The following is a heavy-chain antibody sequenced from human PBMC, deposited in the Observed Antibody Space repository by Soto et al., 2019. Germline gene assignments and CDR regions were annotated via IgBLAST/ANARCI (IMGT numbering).Heavy chain of an antibody. V-gene: IGHV4-59*13. Sequence: SETLSLTCTVSGGSISSYYWSWIRQHPGKGLEWIGSISYSGGTNYNPSLKTRLTISLDTSKKQFSLKLRSLTAADTAVYYCARDVLGYCSSTSCFYGLDVWGQGTTVTVSS. J-gene: IGHJ6*02. CDR3: ARDVLGYCSSTSCFYGLDV. D-gene: IGHD2-2*01. CDR1: GGSISSYY. CDR2: ISYSGGT.